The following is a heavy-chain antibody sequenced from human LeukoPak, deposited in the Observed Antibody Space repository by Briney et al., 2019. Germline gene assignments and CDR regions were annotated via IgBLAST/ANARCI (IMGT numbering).Heavy chain of an antibody. Sequence: ASVKVSCKASGYTFTSYYMHWVRQAPGQGLEWMGIINPSGGSTSYAQKFQGRVTMTRDTSISTAYMELSRLRSNDTAVYYCAREGYYYDSSGYYWGQGTLVTVSS. CDR3: AREGYYYDSSGYY. CDR2: INPSGGST. CDR1: GYTFTSYY. J-gene: IGHJ4*02. D-gene: IGHD3-22*01. V-gene: IGHV1-46*01.